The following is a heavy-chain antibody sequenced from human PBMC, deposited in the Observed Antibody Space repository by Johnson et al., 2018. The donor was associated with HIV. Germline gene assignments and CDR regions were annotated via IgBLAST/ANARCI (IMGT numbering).Heavy chain of an antibody. V-gene: IGHV3-30-3*01. J-gene: IGHJ3*02. CDR2: ISYDGSNK. CDR3: ARGGEGVNAFDI. Sequence: QVLLVESGGGVVRPGGSLRLSCAASGFTFSSYAMHWVRQAPGKGLEWVAVISYDGSNKYYADSVKGRFTISRDNSKNTLYLQMGSLRAEDMAVYYCARGGEGVNAFDIWGQGTMVTVSS. D-gene: IGHD3-16*01. CDR1: GFTFSSYA.